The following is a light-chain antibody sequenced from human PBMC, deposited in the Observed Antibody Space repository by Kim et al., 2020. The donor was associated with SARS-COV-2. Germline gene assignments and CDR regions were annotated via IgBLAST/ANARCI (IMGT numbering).Light chain of an antibody. CDR2: DDS. J-gene: IGLJ3*02. V-gene: IGLV3-21*03. CDR3: QVWDSSSDHWV. CDR1: NIESKS. Sequence: PGRTSRITGGRNNIESKSVHWYQQKPGQAPALVLYDDSDRPSGIPERFSGSNSGNTAALAISRVEAVDEADYYCQVWDSSSDHWVFGGGTQLTVL.